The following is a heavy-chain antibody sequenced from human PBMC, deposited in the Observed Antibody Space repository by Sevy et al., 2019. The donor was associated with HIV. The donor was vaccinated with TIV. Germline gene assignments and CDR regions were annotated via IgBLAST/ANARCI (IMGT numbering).Heavy chain of an antibody. V-gene: IGHV3-23*01. CDR2: INGRGGSA. Sequence: GGSLRLSCAASGFTFSSFAMSWVRHIPGKGLEWVSTINGRGGSAYYAYSVKGRFTLSRDNSNNTVFLQMNRLRDEDTAVYYCARPTPRIAPSSAAFFDYWGQGTLVTVSS. J-gene: IGHJ4*02. D-gene: IGHD1-26*01. CDR1: GFTFSSFA. CDR3: ARPTPRIAPSSAAFFDY.